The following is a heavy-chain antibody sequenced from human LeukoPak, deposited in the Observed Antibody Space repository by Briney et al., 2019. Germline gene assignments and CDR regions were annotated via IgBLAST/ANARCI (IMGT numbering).Heavy chain of an antibody. Sequence: GGSLRLSCAASGFTFNNYGMHWVRQATGKGLEWVSAIGTAGDTYYPGSVKGRFTISRENAKNSLYLQMNSLRAEDTAVYYCARDGAVARWGKAGALGYYGMDVWGQGTTVTVSS. D-gene: IGHD6-19*01. V-gene: IGHV3-13*01. J-gene: IGHJ6*02. CDR1: GFTFNNYG. CDR3: ARDGAVARWGKAGALGYYGMDV. CDR2: IGTAGDT.